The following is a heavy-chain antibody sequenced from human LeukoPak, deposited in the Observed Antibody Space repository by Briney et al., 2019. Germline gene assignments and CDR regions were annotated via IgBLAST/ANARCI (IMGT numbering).Heavy chain of an antibody. CDR1: GYTFTNYY. Sequence: ASVKVSCKASGYTFTNYYIHWVRQAPGQGLECMGIINPSGGSTSYAQKFQGRVTMTRDMSTSTVYMELSSLRSEDTAVYYCARGGDDEDQPNDVIEIWGQGTLVTVSS. CDR3: ARGGDDEDQPNDVIEI. CDR2: INPSGGST. V-gene: IGHV1-46*01. D-gene: IGHD1-1*01. J-gene: IGHJ4*01.